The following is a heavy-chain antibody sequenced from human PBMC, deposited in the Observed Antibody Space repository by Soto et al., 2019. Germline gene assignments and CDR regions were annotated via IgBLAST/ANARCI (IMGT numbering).Heavy chain of an antibody. CDR3: ARGYYHDRDLDF. J-gene: IGHJ4*02. V-gene: IGHV5-10-1*01. CDR1: GYSFAGYW. D-gene: IGHD3-22*01. Sequence: PGESLKISCKGSGYSFAGYWITWVRQKPGKGLEWMGRIDPSDSQTYYSPSFRGHVTISVTKSITTVFLQWSSLRASDTAMYYCARGYYHDRDLDFWGQGSLVTVSS. CDR2: IDPSDSQT.